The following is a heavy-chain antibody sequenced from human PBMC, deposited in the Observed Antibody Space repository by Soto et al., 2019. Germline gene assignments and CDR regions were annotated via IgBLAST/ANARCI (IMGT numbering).Heavy chain of an antibody. Sequence: ASVKVSCKASGYTFTSYDINWVRQAPGQGLEWVGWINPTSEYTAHAQKFQGRVTLTREISTATAYMELRSLRSDDTAVYFCARAHSRSPLDYWGQGTLVTVSS. CDR3: ARAHSRSPLDY. CDR1: GYTFTSYD. V-gene: IGHV1-8*01. CDR2: INPTSEYT. J-gene: IGHJ4*02. D-gene: IGHD6-6*01.